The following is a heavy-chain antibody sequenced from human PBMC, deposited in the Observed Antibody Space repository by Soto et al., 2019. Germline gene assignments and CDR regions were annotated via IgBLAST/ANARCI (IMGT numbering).Heavy chain of an antibody. CDR3: ARGGRITMVRGKFDP. CDR2: INHSGST. V-gene: IGHV4-34*01. CDR1: GGSFSGYY. D-gene: IGHD3-10*01. Sequence: QVQLQQWGAGLLKPSETLSLTCAVYGGSFSGYYRSWIRQPPGKGLEWIGEINHSGSTNYNPSLKSRVTISVDTSKNQFSLKLSSVTAADTAVYYCARGGRITMVRGKFDPWGQGTLVTVSS. J-gene: IGHJ5*02.